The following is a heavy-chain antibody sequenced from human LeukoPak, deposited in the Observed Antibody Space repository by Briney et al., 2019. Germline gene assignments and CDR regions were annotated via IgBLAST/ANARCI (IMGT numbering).Heavy chain of an antibody. CDR1: GFTFSSYA. D-gene: IGHD4-17*01. V-gene: IGHV3-23*01. CDR3: AKRPYGDYHFDY. Sequence: GGSLRLSCAASGFTFSSYAMRWVRQAPGKGLECVSGINDDGDNTYYADSVKGRFTISRDNSKNTLYLQMNSLRAEDTAIYYCAKRPYGDYHFDYWGQGTLVTVSS. CDR2: INDDGDNT. J-gene: IGHJ4*02.